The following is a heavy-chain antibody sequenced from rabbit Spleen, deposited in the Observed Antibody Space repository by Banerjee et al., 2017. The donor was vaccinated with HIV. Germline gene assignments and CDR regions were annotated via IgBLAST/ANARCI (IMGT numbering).Heavy chain of an antibody. CDR1: GFSFSSSYY. D-gene: IGHD1-1*01. Sequence: QSLVESGGDLVKPGASLTLTCTASGFSFSSSYYMCWVRQAPGKGLEWIACIYAGSGGSTWYASWAKGRFTISKTSSTAVTLQMTSLTVADTATYFCARKSNTYHPDFTLWGPGTLVTVS. CDR2: IYAGSGGST. CDR3: ARKSNTYHPDFTL. V-gene: IGHV1S40*01. J-gene: IGHJ4*01.